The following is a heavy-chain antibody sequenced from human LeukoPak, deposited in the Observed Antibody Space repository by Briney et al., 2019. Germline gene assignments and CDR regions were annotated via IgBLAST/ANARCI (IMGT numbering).Heavy chain of an antibody. CDR3: ARDRRGHYDILTGYVPTGVFDY. J-gene: IGHJ4*02. CDR1: GGSINSYC. D-gene: IGHD3-9*01. V-gene: IGHV4-59*12. CDR2: ISYSGST. Sequence: SETLSLTCTVSGGSINSYCWSWIRQPPGKGLEWIGHISYSGSTNYNPSLRSRVTISVDTSKNQFSLILNSVIAADTAVYYCARDRRGHYDILTGYVPTGVFDYWGQGSLVTVSS.